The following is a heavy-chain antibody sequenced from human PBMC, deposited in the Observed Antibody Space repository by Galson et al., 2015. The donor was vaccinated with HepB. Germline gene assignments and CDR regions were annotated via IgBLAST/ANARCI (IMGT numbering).Heavy chain of an antibody. CDR3: ARGGSGTHWFDP. J-gene: IGHJ5*02. CDR1: GGTFSSYA. V-gene: IGHV1-18*01. CDR2: ISAYNGNT. D-gene: IGHD3-10*01. Sequence: SVKVSCKASGGTFSSYAISWVRQAPGQGLEWMGWISAYNGNTNYAQKLQGRVTMTTDTPTSTAYMELRSLRSDDTAVYYCARGGSGTHWFDPWGQGTLVTVSS.